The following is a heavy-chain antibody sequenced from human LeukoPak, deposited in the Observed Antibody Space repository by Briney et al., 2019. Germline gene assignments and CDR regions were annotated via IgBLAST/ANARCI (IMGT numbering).Heavy chain of an antibody. D-gene: IGHD4-11*01. Sequence: PGGFLRLSCAASGFTFSSYAMSWVRQAPGKGLEWVSAISGSGSSTYYADSVKGRFTISRDNSKNTLYLQMNSLRAEDTAVYYCAKVLLGDYSFPDYWGQGTLVTVSS. V-gene: IGHV3-23*01. J-gene: IGHJ4*02. CDR2: ISGSGSST. CDR3: AKVLLGDYSFPDY. CDR1: GFTFSSYA.